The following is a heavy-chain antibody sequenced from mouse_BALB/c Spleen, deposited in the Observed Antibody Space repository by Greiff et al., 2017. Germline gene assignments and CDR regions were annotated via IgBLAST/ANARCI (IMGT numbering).Heavy chain of an antibody. CDR3: AKRDYGSRFGYAMDY. Sequence: QVQLQQSGAELARPGASVKLSCKASGYTFTDYYINWVKQRTGQGLEWIGEIYPGSGNTYYNEKFKGKATLTADKSSSTAYMQLSSLTSEDSAVYFCAKRDYGSRFGYAMDYWGQGTSVTVSS. J-gene: IGHJ4*01. CDR2: IYPGSGNT. CDR1: GYTFTDYY. D-gene: IGHD1-1*01. V-gene: IGHV1-77*01.